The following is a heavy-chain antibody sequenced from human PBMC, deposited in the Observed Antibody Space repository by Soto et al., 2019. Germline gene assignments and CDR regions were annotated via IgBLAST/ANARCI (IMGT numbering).Heavy chain of an antibody. Sequence: PGGSLRLSCAASGFTFSTYPMSWVRQAPGKGLEWVSGISGSGISTYYTDSVKGRFTISRDNSENTVFLQMNSLRDEDTAVYYCVKPPVITASYYYYDMDVWGQGTTVTV. D-gene: IGHD4-4*01. V-gene: IGHV3-23*01. CDR2: ISGSGIST. J-gene: IGHJ6*02. CDR1: GFTFSTYP. CDR3: VKPPVITASYYYYDMDV.